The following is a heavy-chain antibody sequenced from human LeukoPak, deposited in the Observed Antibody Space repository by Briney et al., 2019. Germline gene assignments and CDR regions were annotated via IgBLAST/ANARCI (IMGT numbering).Heavy chain of an antibody. CDR3: ARDDMAAAGALGY. D-gene: IGHD6-13*01. CDR2: IYYSGST. CDR1: GGSISSYY. V-gene: IGHV4-59*01. Sequence: SETLSLTCTVSGGSISSYYWSWIRQPPGKGLEWIGYIYYSGSTNYNPSLKSRVTISVDTSKNQFSLKLSSVTAADTAVYYCARDDMAAAGALGYWGQGTLVTVSS. J-gene: IGHJ4*02.